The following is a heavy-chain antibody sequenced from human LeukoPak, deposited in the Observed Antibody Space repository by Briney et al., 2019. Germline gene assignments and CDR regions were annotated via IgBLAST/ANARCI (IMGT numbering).Heavy chain of an antibody. J-gene: IGHJ5*02. V-gene: IGHV3-33*01. CDR3: ARGTRDEGDWFDP. CDR1: GFTFSSYG. CDR2: IWYDGSNK. Sequence: PGGSLRLSCAASGFTFSSYGVHWVRQAPGKGLEWVAVIWYDGSNKYYADSVKGRFTISRDNSKNTLYLQMNSLRAEDTAVYYCARGTRDEGDWFDPWGQGTLVTVSS. D-gene: IGHD2-2*01.